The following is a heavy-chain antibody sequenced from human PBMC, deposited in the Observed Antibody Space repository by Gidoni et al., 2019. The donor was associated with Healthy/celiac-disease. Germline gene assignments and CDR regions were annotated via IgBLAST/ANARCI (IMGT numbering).Heavy chain of an antibody. CDR3: ARDRTTDQEFDY. CDR2: IWYDGSNK. D-gene: IGHD1-1*01. Sequence: QVQLVESGGGVVQPGRSLRLSCAASGFTFSSYGMHWVRQAPGKGLEWVAVIWYDGSNKYYADSVKGRFTISRDNSKNTLYLQMNSLRAEDTAVYYCARDRTTDQEFDYWGQGTLVTVSS. J-gene: IGHJ4*02. V-gene: IGHV3-33*01. CDR1: GFTFSSYG.